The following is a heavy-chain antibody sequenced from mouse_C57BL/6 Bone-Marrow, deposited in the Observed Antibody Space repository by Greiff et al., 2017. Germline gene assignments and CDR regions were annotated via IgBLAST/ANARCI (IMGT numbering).Heavy chain of an antibody. CDR2: IYPRDGST. J-gene: IGHJ1*03. Sequence: VQLQQSDAELVKPGASVKISCKVSGYTFTDHTIHWMKQRPEQGLEWIGYIYPRDGSTKYNEKFKGKATFTADKSSSTAYMQLNSLTSEDSAVXFWAKRGGFCGSILWDFDVWGTGTTVTVSS. CDR3: AKRGGFCGSILWDFDV. D-gene: IGHD1-1*01. V-gene: IGHV1-78*01. CDR1: GYTFTDHT.